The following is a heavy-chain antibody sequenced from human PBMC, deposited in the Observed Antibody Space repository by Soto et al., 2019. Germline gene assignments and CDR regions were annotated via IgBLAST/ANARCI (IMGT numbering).Heavy chain of an antibody. J-gene: IGHJ3*02. Sequence: SETLSLTCTVSGGSISSYYWSWIRQPPGKGLEWIGYIYYSGSTNYNPSLKSRVTISVDTSKYQFSLKLSSVTAADTAVYYCARTYCSSTSCYYDAFDIWGQGTMVTVSS. CDR1: GGSISSYY. CDR3: ARTYCSSTSCYYDAFDI. D-gene: IGHD2-2*01. V-gene: IGHV4-59*01. CDR2: IYYSGST.